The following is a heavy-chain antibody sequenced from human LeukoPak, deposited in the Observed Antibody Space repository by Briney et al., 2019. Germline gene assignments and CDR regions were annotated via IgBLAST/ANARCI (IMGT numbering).Heavy chain of an antibody. CDR1: GGSISSSSYY. Sequence: SETLSLTCTVSGGSISSSSYYWGWIRQPPGKGLEWIGSIYYSGSTYYNPSLKSRVTISVDTSKNQFSLKLSSVTAADTAVYYCASGGYSYNFDYWGQGTLVTVSS. D-gene: IGHD5-18*01. J-gene: IGHJ4*02. CDR3: ASGGYSYNFDY. CDR2: IYYSGST. V-gene: IGHV4-39*07.